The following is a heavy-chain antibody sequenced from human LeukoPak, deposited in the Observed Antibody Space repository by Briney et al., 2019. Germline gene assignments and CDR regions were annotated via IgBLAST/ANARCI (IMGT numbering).Heavy chain of an antibody. J-gene: IGHJ4*02. CDR3: VKSPTVLFAALDY. CDR1: GFTFTSHA. V-gene: IGHV3-64*05. D-gene: IGHD4-17*01. Sequence: PGGSLRLSCSASGFTFTSHAMHWVRQAPGKGLEYVSTISTNGGSTYYAHSVKGRFTISRDNSKNTLYVQMSSLRVEDTAVYYCVKSPTVLFAALDYWGGGTPVTVS. CDR2: ISTNGGST.